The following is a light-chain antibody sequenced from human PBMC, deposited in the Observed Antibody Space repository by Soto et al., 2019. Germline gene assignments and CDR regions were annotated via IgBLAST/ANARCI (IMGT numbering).Light chain of an antibody. CDR2: DTS. CDR3: QQRSNLIT. J-gene: IGKJ5*01. CDR1: QTVGSY. V-gene: IGKV3-11*01. Sequence: EIVLTQSPATLSLSPGERATLSCRASQTVGSYLAWFRQTPGQAPRLLIYDTSIRATGIPARFSGSGSGTDFTLTISSLEPEDFAVYYCQQRSNLITFGQGTRLEIK.